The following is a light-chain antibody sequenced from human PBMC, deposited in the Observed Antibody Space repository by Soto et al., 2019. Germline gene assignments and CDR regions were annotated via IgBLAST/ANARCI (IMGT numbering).Light chain of an antibody. CDR2: DAS. J-gene: IGKJ1*01. V-gene: IGKV1-5*01. Sequence: DIQMTQSPSTLSASVVDRVTITCRASQSISSWLAWYQQKPGKAPKLLIYDASSLESGVPSRFSGSGSGTEFTLTISSLQPDDFATYYCQQYNSYSTFGQGTKVEIK. CDR1: QSISSW. CDR3: QQYNSYST.